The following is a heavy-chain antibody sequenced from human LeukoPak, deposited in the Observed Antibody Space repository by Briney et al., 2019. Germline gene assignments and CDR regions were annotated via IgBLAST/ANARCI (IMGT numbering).Heavy chain of an antibody. CDR3: ASRYCTGSRCYQFDS. CDR2: ISISGNTI. D-gene: IGHD2-15*01. V-gene: IGHV3-48*04. CDR1: GLTFSAYS. Sequence: GGSLRLSCAASGLTFSAYSMNWVRQSPGTGLEWVAYISISGNTIYYADSVKGRFTISRDNAKNSLYLQMNSLRAEDTAVYYCASRYCTGSRCYQFDSWGQGTLVTVSS. J-gene: IGHJ4*02.